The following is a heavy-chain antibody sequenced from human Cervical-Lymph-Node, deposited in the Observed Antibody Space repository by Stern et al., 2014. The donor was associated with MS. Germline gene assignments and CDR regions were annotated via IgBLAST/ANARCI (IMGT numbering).Heavy chain of an antibody. CDR3: AREATRIIVGIDY. Sequence: VQLVESGAKMKKPGASVKVSCKASGYAFTGFFIHWVRQVPGQGLEWMGRLNPNSDDPTYAQNFQDRVTLTRDMSISTAYLELSRLPSADTAVYYCAREATRIIVGIDYWGQGTQVTVSS. D-gene: IGHD2/OR15-2a*01. J-gene: IGHJ4*02. CDR2: LNPNSDDP. CDR1: GYAFTGFF. V-gene: IGHV1-2*06.